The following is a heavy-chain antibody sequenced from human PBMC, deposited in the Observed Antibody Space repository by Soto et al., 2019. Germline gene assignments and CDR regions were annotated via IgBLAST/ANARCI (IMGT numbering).Heavy chain of an antibody. Sequence: PGGSLRLSCAASGFTFSSYSMNWVRQAPGKGLEWVSSISSSSSYIYYADSVKGRFTISRDNAKNSLYLQMNSLRAEDTAVYYCARVRSGYSSSWYYYYGMDVWGQGTTVTVSS. CDR3: ARVRSGYSSSWYYYYGMDV. D-gene: IGHD6-13*01. J-gene: IGHJ6*02. CDR1: GFTFSSYS. V-gene: IGHV3-21*01. CDR2: ISSSSSYI.